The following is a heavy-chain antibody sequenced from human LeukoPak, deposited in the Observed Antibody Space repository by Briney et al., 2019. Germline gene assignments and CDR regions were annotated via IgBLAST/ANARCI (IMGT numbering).Heavy chain of an antibody. CDR2: ISSSSSYI. J-gene: IGHJ4*02. CDR3: AREGELLGGSFDY. Sequence: GGSLRLSCAASGFTFSSYSMNWVRQAPGKGLGWVSSISSSSSYIYYADSVKGRFTISRDNAKNSLYLQMNSLRAEDTAVYYCAREGELLGGSFDYWGQGTLVTVSS. CDR1: GFTFSSYS. V-gene: IGHV3-21*01. D-gene: IGHD1-26*01.